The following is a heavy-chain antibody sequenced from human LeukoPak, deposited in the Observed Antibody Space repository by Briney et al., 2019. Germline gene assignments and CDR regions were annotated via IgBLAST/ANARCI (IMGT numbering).Heavy chain of an antibody. J-gene: IGHJ4*02. Sequence: PGGSLRLSCAASGFTFSNYIMHWVRQAPGEGLEWLALIWYDGSNEYYADSVKGRFTISRDNFKNTLYLQMNGLRAEDTAVYYCAREDENTSFDYWGQGTLVTVSS. CDR3: AREDENTSFDY. CDR2: IWYDGSNE. V-gene: IGHV3-33*01. CDR1: GFTFSNYI. D-gene: IGHD2/OR15-2a*01.